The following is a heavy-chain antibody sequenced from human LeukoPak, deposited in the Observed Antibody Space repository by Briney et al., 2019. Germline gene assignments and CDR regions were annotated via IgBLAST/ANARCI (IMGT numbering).Heavy chain of an antibody. CDR3: ARVGVVGATELSY. V-gene: IGHV1-69*04. Sequence: SVKVSCKASGGTFSSYAISWVRQAPGQGLEWMGRIIPILGIANYAQKFQGRVTITADKSTSTAYMELSGLRSEDTAVYYCARVGVVGATELSYWGQGTLVTVSS. CDR2: IIPILGIA. J-gene: IGHJ4*02. CDR1: GGTFSSYA. D-gene: IGHD1-26*01.